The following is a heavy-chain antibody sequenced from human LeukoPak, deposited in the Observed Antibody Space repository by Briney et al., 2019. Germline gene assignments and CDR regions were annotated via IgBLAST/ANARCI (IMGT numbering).Heavy chain of an antibody. CDR1: GYSFSSYW. J-gene: IGHJ3*02. CDR3: ARGSYYDFWSGYYPDAFDI. Sequence: GESLKISCKGSGYSFSSYWICWGRPMPGKGLEWMGIIYPGDSDTRYSPSFQGQVTISADKSISTAYLQWSSLKASDTAMYYCARGSYYDFWSGYYPDAFDIWGQGTMVTVSS. CDR2: IYPGDSDT. D-gene: IGHD3-3*01. V-gene: IGHV5-51*01.